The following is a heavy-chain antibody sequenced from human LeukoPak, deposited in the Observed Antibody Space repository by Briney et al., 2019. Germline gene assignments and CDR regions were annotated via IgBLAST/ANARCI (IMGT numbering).Heavy chain of an antibody. CDR2: MSADGRTI. V-gene: IGHV3-74*03. D-gene: IGHD3-16*02. J-gene: IGHJ4*02. Sequence: GGSLRLSCAGSGFTFSSPWMRWVRQFPGKGLVWVSRMSADGRTIKYADSMNGRFTISRDNSKNTLYLHMNSLTVEDTAVYYCAIARSYRFDYWGQGALVTVSS. CDR3: AIARSYRFDY. CDR1: GFTFSSPW.